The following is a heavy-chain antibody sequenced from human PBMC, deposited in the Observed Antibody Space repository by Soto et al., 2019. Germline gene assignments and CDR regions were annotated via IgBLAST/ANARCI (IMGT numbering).Heavy chain of an antibody. CDR2: IYYSGST. J-gene: IGHJ5*02. V-gene: IGHV4-59*08. CDR1: GGSISSYY. D-gene: IGHD5-12*01. CDR3: ERHRDGYNYGWFDP. Sequence: QVQLQESGPGLVKPSETLSLTCTVSGGSISSYYWSWIRQPPGKGLEWIGYIYYSGSTNYNPSLKSRDTISVDTSKNQFTLKLSSVTAADTAVYYCERHRDGYNYGWFDPWGQGTLVTVSS.